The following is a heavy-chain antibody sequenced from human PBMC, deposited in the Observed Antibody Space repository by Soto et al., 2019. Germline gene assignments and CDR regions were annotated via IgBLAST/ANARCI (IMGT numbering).Heavy chain of an antibody. J-gene: IGHJ6*02. Sequence: PSQTLSLTCAISGDSVSSNSAAWNWIRQSPSRGLEWLGRTYYRSKWYNDYAVSVKSRITINPDTSKNQFSLQLNSVTPEDTAVYYCARAADSSSNYYYYYGMDVWGQGTTVTVSS. CDR3: ARAADSSSNYYYYYGMDV. V-gene: IGHV6-1*01. CDR1: GDSVSSNSAA. CDR2: TYYRSKWYN. D-gene: IGHD6-6*01.